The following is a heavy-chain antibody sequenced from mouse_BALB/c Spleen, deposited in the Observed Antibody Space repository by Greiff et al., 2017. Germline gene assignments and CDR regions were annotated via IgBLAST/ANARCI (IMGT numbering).Heavy chain of an antibody. Sequence: VKLQQPGAELVKPGASVKLSCKASGYTFTSYWMHWVKQRPGQGLEWIGEINPSNGRTNYNEKFKSKATLTVDKSSSTAYMQLSSLTSEDSAVYYCARMGFAYWGQGTLVTVSA. V-gene: IGHV1S81*02. CDR2: INPSNGRT. CDR3: ARMGFAY. CDR1: GYTFTSYW. J-gene: IGHJ3*01.